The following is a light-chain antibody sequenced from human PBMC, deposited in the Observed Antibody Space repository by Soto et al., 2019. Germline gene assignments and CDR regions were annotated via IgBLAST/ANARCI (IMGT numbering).Light chain of an antibody. J-gene: IGKJ1*01. CDR2: GAS. CDR1: QSVSSSY. V-gene: IGKV3-20*01. CDR3: QQYGSSPVA. Sequence: EIVLTQSPGTLSLSPGARATLSCRASQSVSSSYLAWYQRKPGQAPRLLIYGASSRATGIPDRFSGSGSGTDFTLTISRLEPEDFAVYYCQQYGSSPVAFGQGTKVDI.